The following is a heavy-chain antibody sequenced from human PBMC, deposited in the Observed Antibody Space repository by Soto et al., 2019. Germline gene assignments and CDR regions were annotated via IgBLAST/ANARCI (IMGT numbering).Heavy chain of an antibody. Sequence: GGALSLSCEASGFTLIKYDISSVRQAPFKGLEWVSGIDDSGGNSYYEDVMKGRFYISRDNSKNHLYLQMNGLRVEDTAVYYCAKDVYRSATMTYFDTWGQRTLV. J-gene: IGHJ5*02. CDR3: AKDVYRSATMTYFDT. V-gene: IGHV3-23*01. D-gene: IGHD4-17*01. CDR2: IDDSGGNS. CDR1: GFTLIKYD.